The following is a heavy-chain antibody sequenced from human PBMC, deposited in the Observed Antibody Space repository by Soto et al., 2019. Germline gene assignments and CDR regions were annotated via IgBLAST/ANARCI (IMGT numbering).Heavy chain of an antibody. D-gene: IGHD3-22*01. J-gene: IGHJ4*02. CDR3: AGAYYYDSSGFYYDC. V-gene: IGHV1-46*01. CDR1: GYIFTNHY. CDR2: INPSGGST. Sequence: QVQLVQSGAEVKKPGASVKVSCKASGYIFTNHYIHWVRQAPGQGLEWMGIINPSGGSTNYFQKFQGRITMTRDTSTSTVYMELSSLISEDTAVYFCAGAYYYDSSGFYYDCGGQGSLVTVSS.